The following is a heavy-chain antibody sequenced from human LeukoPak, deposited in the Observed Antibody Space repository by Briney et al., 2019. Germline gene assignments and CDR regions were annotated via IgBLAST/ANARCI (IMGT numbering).Heavy chain of an antibody. CDR2: IIPILGIA. CDR3: ARAAARYRRDAFDI. D-gene: IGHD6-13*01. Sequence: PVKVSCKASGGTFSSYAISWVRQAPGQGLEWMGRIIPILGIANYAQKFQGRVTITADKSTSTAYMELSSLRSEDTAVYYCARAAARYRRDAFDIWGQGTMVTVSS. CDR1: GGTFSSYA. V-gene: IGHV1-69*04. J-gene: IGHJ3*02.